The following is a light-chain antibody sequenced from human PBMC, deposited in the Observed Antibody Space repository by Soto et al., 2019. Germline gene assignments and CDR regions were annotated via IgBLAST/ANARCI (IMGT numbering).Light chain of an antibody. CDR2: DTS. V-gene: IGKV3-15*01. Sequence: VMRQCPATLSVSPGECATLSCRASQGIGDTLAWYQHKPGQTPRLLIYDTSTRATGVPTRFSGSRSGADFPLTINSLQSEDFAVYYCQPSNNWPPTFGAGTQGGYQ. CDR1: QGIGDT. CDR3: QPSNNWPPT. J-gene: IGKJ4*01.